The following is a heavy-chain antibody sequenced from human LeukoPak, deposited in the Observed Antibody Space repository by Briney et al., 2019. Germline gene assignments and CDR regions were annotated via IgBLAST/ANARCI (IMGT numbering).Heavy chain of an antibody. J-gene: IGHJ4*02. V-gene: IGHV3-23*01. CDR2: ISGSGGST. D-gene: IGHD3-22*01. CDR3: AKDSGYYYDSSGYPTFDY. Sequence: PGGSLRLSCAASGFTFSSYAMSWVRQAPGKGLEWVSAISGSGGSTYYADSVKGRFTISRDNSKNTLYLQMNSLRAEDSAVYYCAKDSGYYYDSSGYPTFDYWGQGTLVTVSS. CDR1: GFTFSSYA.